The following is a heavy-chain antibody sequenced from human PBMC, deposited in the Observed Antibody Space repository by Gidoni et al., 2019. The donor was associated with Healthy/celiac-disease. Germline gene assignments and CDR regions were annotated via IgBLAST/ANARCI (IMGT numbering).Heavy chain of an antibody. CDR2: IWYDGSNK. CDR1: GFTFSSYG. D-gene: IGHD6-13*01. J-gene: IGHJ4*02. CDR3: ARAPIYSSSWYYFDY. V-gene: IGHV3-33*01. Sequence: GFTFSSYGMHWVRQAPGKGLEWVAVIWYDGSNKYYADSVKGRFTISRDNSKNTLYLQMNSLRAEDTAVYYCARAPIYSSSWYYFDYWGQGTLVTVSS.